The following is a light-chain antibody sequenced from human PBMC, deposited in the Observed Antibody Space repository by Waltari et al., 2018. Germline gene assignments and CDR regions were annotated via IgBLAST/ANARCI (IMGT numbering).Light chain of an antibody. CDR1: TSDIGKYNL. CDR3: CSYAGSAISM. V-gene: IGLV2-23*02. CDR2: DVN. Sequence: QSALTQTASVSGSPGQVITISCSGTTSDIGKYNLVSWYQHHPGKAPTLIIYDVNKRPSGVSNRFSGSKSGNTAFLTISGLQSADEADYYCCSYAGSAISMFGGGTKVTVL. J-gene: IGLJ3*02.